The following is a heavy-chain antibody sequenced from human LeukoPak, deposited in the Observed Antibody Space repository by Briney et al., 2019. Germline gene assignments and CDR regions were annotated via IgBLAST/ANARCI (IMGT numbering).Heavy chain of an antibody. J-gene: IGHJ5*02. V-gene: IGHV4-59*01. D-gene: IGHD6-13*01. CDR2: IYYSGST. CDR1: GGSISSYY. Sequence: ASETLSLTCTVSGGSISSYYWSWIRQPPGKGLEWIGYIYYSGSTNYNPSLKNRVTISVDTSKNQFSLKLSSVTAADTAVYYCAREQLVSHRRRNGNWFDPWGQGTLVTVSS. CDR3: AREQLVSHRRRNGNWFDP.